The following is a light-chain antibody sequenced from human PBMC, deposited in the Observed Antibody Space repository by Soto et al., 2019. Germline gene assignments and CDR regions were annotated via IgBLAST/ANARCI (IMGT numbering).Light chain of an antibody. CDR3: QQYGSSTWT. CDR2: GAS. CDR1: QSVSSSY. Sequence: EIVLTQSPGTLSLSPGERATLSCRASQSVSSSYLAWYQQKPGQAPRLLIYGASSRATGIPDKFSGSGSGTGFTLTISRLETEDFGVYYCQQYGSSTWTFGHGTKVETK. J-gene: IGKJ1*01. V-gene: IGKV3-20*01.